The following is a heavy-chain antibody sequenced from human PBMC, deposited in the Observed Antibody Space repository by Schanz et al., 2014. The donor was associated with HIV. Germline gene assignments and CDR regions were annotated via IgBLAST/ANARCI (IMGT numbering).Heavy chain of an antibody. J-gene: IGHJ5*02. Sequence: QVQLQQWGAGLLKPSETLNLTCAVYGGSFRGYYWTWIRQFPGVGLEWIGEIYQSGGTDYSPSFKSRITRSVDTSKNQVSLNLKSMTAADTAVYYCARGLVNCSGGSCYSGWFDPWGQGNLVTVSS. D-gene: IGHD2-15*01. CDR1: GGSFRGYY. CDR3: ARGLVNCSGGSCYSGWFDP. V-gene: IGHV4-34*01. CDR2: IYQSGGT.